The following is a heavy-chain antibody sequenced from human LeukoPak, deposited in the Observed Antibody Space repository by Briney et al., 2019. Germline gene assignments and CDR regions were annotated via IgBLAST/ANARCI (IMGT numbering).Heavy chain of an antibody. J-gene: IGHJ4*02. CDR1: GGSVSSDRYY. D-gene: IGHD1-26*01. CDR3: ARDISGSYFGH. CDR2: IHYSGST. V-gene: IGHV4-61*01. Sequence: SETLSLTCTVSGGSVSSDRYYWSWIRQPPGKGLEWIGYIHYSGSTNYNPSLKSRVTISVDTSKNQFSLKLSSVTAADTAVYYCARDISGSYFGHWGQGTLVTVSS.